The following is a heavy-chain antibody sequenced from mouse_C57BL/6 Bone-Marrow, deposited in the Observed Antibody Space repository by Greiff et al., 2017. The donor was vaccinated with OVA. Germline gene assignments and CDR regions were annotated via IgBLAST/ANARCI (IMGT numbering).Heavy chain of an antibody. D-gene: IGHD2-5*01. CDR1: GYTFTDYE. Sequence: QVQLKESGAELVRPGASVTLSCKASGYTFTDYEMHWVKQTPVHGLEWIGAIDPETGGTAYNQKFKGKAILTADKSSSTAYMELRSLTSEDSAVYYCTSSYSSYGDFDYWGQGTTLTVSS. CDR3: TSSYSSYGDFDY. J-gene: IGHJ2*01. V-gene: IGHV1-15*01. CDR2: IDPETGGT.